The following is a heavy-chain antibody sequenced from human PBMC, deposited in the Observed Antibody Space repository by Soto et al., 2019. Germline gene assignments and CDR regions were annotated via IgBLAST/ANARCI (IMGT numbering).Heavy chain of an antibody. D-gene: IGHD2-15*01. J-gene: IGHJ4*02. Sequence: QAQLVQSGAEVKKPGASVKVSCKASGYTFTGYDINWVRQATGQGLEWMGWMNTNSGNTGYAQNFQGRVTMTRDSSITTADMEVTSLRGDDAAVDYCAGEKVGTAGIDFGGQGTLVTVSS. CDR1: GYTFTGYD. V-gene: IGHV1-8*01. CDR3: AGEKVGTAGIDF. CDR2: MNTNSGNT.